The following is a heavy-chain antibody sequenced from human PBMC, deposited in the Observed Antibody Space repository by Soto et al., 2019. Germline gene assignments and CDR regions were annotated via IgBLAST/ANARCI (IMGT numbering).Heavy chain of an antibody. V-gene: IGHV4-34*01. CDR2: INHSGRT. J-gene: IGHJ4*02. CDR3: ASLNGDYVSY. D-gene: IGHD4-17*01. Sequence: PSETLSLTCAVYGWSISGHYWNWIRQPPGKGLEWIGEINHSGRTNYNPSLKSRVTISVDTSKNQFSLNLGSVTAADTAVYYCASLNGDYVSYWGQGTLVTVSS. CDR1: GWSISGHY.